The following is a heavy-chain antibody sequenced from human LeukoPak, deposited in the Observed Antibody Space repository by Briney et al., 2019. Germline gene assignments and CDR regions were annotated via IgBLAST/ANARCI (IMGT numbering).Heavy chain of an antibody. Sequence: SATLSLTCTVSGGSISSSSYYWGWIRQPPGRGLEWIGNIYYSGSTYYNPSLKSRVTISLDTSKNQFSLKLSSVTAADTAVYYCARVPLTITTDIVVVVAAQGGYFDYWGQGTLVTVSS. V-gene: IGHV4-39*07. CDR3: ARVPLTITTDIVVVVAAQGGYFDY. J-gene: IGHJ4*02. D-gene: IGHD2-15*01. CDR1: GGSISSSSYY. CDR2: IYYSGST.